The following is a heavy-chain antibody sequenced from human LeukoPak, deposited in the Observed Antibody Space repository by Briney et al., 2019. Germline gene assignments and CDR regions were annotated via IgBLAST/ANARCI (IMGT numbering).Heavy chain of an antibody. Sequence: SETLSLTCTVSGGSISSGGYYWSWIRRPPGKGLEWIGYIYHSGSTYYNPSLKSRVTISVDRSKNQFSLKLSSVTAADTAVYYCARGSTVTTRPAPMDVWGKGTTVTVSS. CDR3: ARGSTVTTRPAPMDV. CDR1: GGSISSGGYY. CDR2: IYHSGST. J-gene: IGHJ6*03. V-gene: IGHV4-30-2*01. D-gene: IGHD4-11*01.